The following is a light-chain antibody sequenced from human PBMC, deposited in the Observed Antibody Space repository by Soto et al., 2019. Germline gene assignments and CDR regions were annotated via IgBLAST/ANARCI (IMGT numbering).Light chain of an antibody. CDR1: QSVVSSY. V-gene: IGKV3-20*01. CDR2: GSS. CDR3: QQYGHSPWT. Sequence: EKLLTQSPGTLSLSPGERATLSCRASQSVVSSYVAWYQQTPGQAPRLLIYGSSNRATGIPDRFSVSGSGTDFTLTISRLEPEDFAVYYCQQYGHSPWTFGQGTKVEIK. J-gene: IGKJ1*01.